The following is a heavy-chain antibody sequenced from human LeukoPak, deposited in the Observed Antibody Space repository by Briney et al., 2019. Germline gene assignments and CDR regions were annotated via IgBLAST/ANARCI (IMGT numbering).Heavy chain of an antibody. Sequence: GGSLRLSCAASGFTFSDYYMSWIRQAPGKGLEWVSYISSSGSTIYYADSVKGRFTISRDNAKNSLYLQMNSLRAEDTAVYYCATAPGTVVTTGRLDPWGQGILVTVSS. CDR3: ATAPGTVVTTGRLDP. CDR1: GFTFSDYY. J-gene: IGHJ5*02. V-gene: IGHV3-11*04. D-gene: IGHD4-23*01. CDR2: ISSSGSTI.